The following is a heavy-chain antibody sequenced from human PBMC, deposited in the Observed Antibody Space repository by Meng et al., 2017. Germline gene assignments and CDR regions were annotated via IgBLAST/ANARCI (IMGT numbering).Heavy chain of an antibody. CDR2: IKQDGSEM. CDR3: ARERGSRQFDL. J-gene: IGHJ2*01. Sequence: GESLKISCAASGFTFSSYGMHWVRQAPGKGLEWVANIKQDGSEMYYVDSVKGRFTISRDNAKNSLYVQMNSLRVEDTALYFCARERGSRQFDLWGRGTLVTVFS. D-gene: IGHD3-10*01. CDR1: GFTFSSYG. V-gene: IGHV3-7*01.